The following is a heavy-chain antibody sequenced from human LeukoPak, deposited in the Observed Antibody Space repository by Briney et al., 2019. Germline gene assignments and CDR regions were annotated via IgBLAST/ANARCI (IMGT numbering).Heavy chain of an antibody. CDR2: IKQDGSEK. V-gene: IGHV3-7*01. CDR3: ARDYYYYSSGLYDY. Sequence: GGSLRLSCAASGFTFSSYWMSWVRQAPGKGLEWVANIKQDGSEKYYVDSVKGRFTISRDSAKNSLYLQMNSLRAEDTAVYYCARDYYYYSSGLYDYWGQGTLVTVSS. CDR1: GFTFSSYW. J-gene: IGHJ4*02. D-gene: IGHD3-22*01.